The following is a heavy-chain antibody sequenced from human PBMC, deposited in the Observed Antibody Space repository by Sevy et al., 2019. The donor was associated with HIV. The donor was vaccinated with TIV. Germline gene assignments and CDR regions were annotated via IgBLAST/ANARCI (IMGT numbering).Heavy chain of an antibody. CDR2: IYPGDPAP. V-gene: IGHV5-51*01. CDR1: GYSFTHYW. D-gene: IGHD5-12*01. Sequence: GESLKISCEGSGYSFTHYWIAWVRRIPGKGLEWMGIIYPGDPAPTYSPSFQGRVTISADKSINIAYLQWSRLRASDTAIYYCARLNGFEPYSYYALDVWGQGTTVTVSS. CDR3: ARLNGFEPYSYYALDV. J-gene: IGHJ6*02.